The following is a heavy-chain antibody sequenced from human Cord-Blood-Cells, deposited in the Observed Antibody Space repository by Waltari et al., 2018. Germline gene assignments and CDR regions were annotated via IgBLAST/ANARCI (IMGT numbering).Heavy chain of an antibody. CDR1: GYTFTSYA. CDR3: AREGDIVVVPASPSTYGMDG. Sequence: QVQLVQSGAEVKKPGASVKVSCKASGYTFTSYAMHWVRQAPGQRLEWMGWINAGNGNTKYSQKFQGRVTITRDTSASTAYMELSSLRSEDTAVYYCAREGDIVVVPASPSTYGMDGWGQGTTVTVSS. J-gene: IGHJ6*02. V-gene: IGHV1-3*01. CDR2: INAGNGNT. D-gene: IGHD2-2*01.